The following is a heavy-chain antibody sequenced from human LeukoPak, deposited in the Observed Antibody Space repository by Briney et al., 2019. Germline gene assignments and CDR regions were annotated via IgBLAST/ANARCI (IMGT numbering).Heavy chain of an antibody. CDR2: ISGSGITT. Sequence: GGSLRLSCAASGFTFSNYVMGWVRQPPGEGLQWVSVISGSGITTYYARSVKGRFTISRDNAKNSLYLQMNSLRGDDTAVYYCARDQGGYYDTSGYLGYWGQGTLVTVSS. CDR1: GFTFSNYV. CDR3: ARDQGGYYDTSGYLGY. V-gene: IGHV3-23*01. J-gene: IGHJ4*02. D-gene: IGHD3-22*01.